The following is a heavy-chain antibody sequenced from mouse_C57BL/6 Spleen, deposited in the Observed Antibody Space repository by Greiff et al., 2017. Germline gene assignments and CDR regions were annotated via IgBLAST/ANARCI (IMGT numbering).Heavy chain of an antibody. CDR1: GYTFTSYW. CDR2: IDPNSGGT. J-gene: IGHJ1*03. V-gene: IGHV1-72*01. Sequence: QVQLQQPGAELVKPGASVKLSCKASGYTFTSYWMHWVKQRPGRGLEWIGRIDPNSGGTKYNEKFKSKATLTVDKPSSTAYMQRSSLTSEYSAVYDCARGFTTVVARHFDVWGTGTTVTVSS. D-gene: IGHD1-1*01. CDR3: ARGFTTVVARHFDV.